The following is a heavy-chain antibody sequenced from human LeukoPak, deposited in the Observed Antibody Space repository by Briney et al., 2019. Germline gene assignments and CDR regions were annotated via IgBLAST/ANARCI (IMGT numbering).Heavy chain of an antibody. CDR2: TYYRSKWYN. CDR3: VRSSSWYLWFDP. D-gene: IGHD6-13*01. Sequence: SQTLSLTCAISGDSVSSNSAAWNWIRQSPSRGLEWLGTTYYRSKWYNDYAVSLKSRITINPDTSKNQFSLQLNSVTPEDTAVYYCVRSSSWYLWFDPWGQGTLVTVSS. CDR1: GDSVSSNSAA. J-gene: IGHJ5*02. V-gene: IGHV6-1*01.